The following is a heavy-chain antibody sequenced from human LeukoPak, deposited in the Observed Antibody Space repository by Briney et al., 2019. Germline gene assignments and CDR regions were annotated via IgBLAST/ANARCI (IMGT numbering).Heavy chain of an antibody. D-gene: IGHD3-22*01. J-gene: IGHJ4*02. CDR3: ARSMSVNYDSSGYSALDY. CDR1: GFTFTAYW. V-gene: IGHV3-7*01. Sequence: GGSLRLSCSTSGFTFTAYWMSWLRQAPGKGLEWVANIKQDGSEKDYVDSVKGRFTISRDNAKDSLYLQMNSLRADDTAVYYCARSMSVNYDSSGYSALDYWGQGTLVTVSS. CDR2: IKQDGSEK.